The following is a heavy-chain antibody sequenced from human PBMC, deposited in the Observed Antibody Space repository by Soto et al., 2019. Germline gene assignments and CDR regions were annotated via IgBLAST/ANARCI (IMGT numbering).Heavy chain of an antibody. CDR1: GGSFSGYY. CDR3: ARGRGDGYNQHWYFDL. Sequence: QVHLQQWGAGLLKPSGTLSLTCAVYGGSFSGYYWSWIRQPPGKGLEWIGEINHSGSTNYNPSLKSRVSISVGTSNNQFSLKLSSVTAADTAVYYCARGRGDGYNQHWYFDLWGRGTLVTVSS. V-gene: IGHV4-34*01. D-gene: IGHD3-10*01. J-gene: IGHJ2*01. CDR2: INHSGST.